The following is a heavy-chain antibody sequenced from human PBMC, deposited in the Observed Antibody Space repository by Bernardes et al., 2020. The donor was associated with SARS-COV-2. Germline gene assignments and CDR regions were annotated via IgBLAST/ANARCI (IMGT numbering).Heavy chain of an antibody. J-gene: IGHJ3*02. CDR1: GDSVTTNSAA. V-gene: IGHV6-1*01. CDR2: TYYRSKWYH. CDR3: AREPGAFDI. Sequence: SQTLSLTCDISGDSVTTNSAAWTWIRQSPSRGLEWLGRTYYRSKWYHDYAVSVKSRITINPDTSKNQVSLQLSSVTPEDTAVYYCAREPGAFDIWGQGTMVTVSS.